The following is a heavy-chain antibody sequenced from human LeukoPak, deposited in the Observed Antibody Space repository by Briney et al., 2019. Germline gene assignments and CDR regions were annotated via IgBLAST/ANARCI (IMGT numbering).Heavy chain of an antibody. CDR1: GFTFSSYS. J-gene: IGHJ4*02. CDR2: IISISSYI. V-gene: IGHV3-21*01. Sequence: GGSMRLASAAYGFTFSSYSMNWDRQPPGKWLEWVSSIISISSYIYYADSLKGRFTISRDNAKNSLYLQMNSLRAEDTAVYYCARDYYDSSRNDYWGQGTLVTVSS. D-gene: IGHD3-22*01. CDR3: ARDYYDSSRNDY.